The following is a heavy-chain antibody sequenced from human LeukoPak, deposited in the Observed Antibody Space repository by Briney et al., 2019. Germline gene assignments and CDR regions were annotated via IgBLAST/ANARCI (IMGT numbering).Heavy chain of an antibody. Sequence: GRSLTLSCAASKFLFSHFGMHWLRQAPGKGLEWVAVIWSDGSNRYYADSVKGRFTVSRDNSHNTVYLQMNDLRPEDTAVYYCAKDAQRGFDYSNSLEKWGQGTLVTVSS. CDR3: AKDAQRGFDYSNSLEK. J-gene: IGHJ4*02. CDR1: KFLFSHFG. V-gene: IGHV3-33*06. CDR2: IWSDGSNR. D-gene: IGHD4-11*01.